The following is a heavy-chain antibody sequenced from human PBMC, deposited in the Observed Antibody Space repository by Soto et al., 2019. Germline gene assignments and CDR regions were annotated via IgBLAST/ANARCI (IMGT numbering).Heavy chain of an antibody. J-gene: IGHJ4*02. Sequence: EVQLVESGGGLVQPGGSLRLYCAAYGFTFSSYWMSWVRQAPGKGLEWVANIKQDGSEKYYVDSVKGRFTISRDNAKNSLYLQMNSLRAEDTAVYYCARGLATLNYWGQGTLVTVSS. CDR1: GFTFSSYW. CDR2: IKQDGSEK. V-gene: IGHV3-7*01. CDR3: ARGLATLNY.